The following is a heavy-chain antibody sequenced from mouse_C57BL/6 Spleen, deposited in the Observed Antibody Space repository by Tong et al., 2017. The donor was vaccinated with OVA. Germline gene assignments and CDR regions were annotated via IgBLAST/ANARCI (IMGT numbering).Heavy chain of an antibody. D-gene: IGHD2-12*01. CDR1: GFTFSSYA. V-gene: IGHV5-9-3*01. CDR3: ARWVVTTEFAY. CDR2: ISSGGSYT. Sequence: EVQLQESGGGLVKPGGSLKLSCAASGFTFSSYAMSWVRQTPEKRLEWVATISSGGSYTYYPDSVKGRFTISRDNAKNTLYLQMSSLRSEDTAMYYCARWVVTTEFAYWGQGTLVTVSA. J-gene: IGHJ3*01.